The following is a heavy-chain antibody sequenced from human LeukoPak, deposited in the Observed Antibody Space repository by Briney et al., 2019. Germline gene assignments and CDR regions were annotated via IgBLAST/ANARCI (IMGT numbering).Heavy chain of an antibody. CDR1: GVSISSGGYY. J-gene: IGHJ4*02. CDR3: ARVNGVTGYNWNDWVVYYFDY. CDR2: IDYSGST. Sequence: SETLSLTCTVSGVSISSGGYYWSWIRQHPGKGLEWIGYIDYSGSTYYNPSLKSRVTISVDTSKNQFSLKLSSVTAADTAVYYCARVNGVTGYNWNDWVVYYFDYWGQGTLVTVSS. V-gene: IGHV4-31*03. D-gene: IGHD1-1*01.